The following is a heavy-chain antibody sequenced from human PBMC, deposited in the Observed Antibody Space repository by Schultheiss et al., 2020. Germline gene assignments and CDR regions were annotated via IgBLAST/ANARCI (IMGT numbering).Heavy chain of an antibody. D-gene: IGHD4-17*01. V-gene: IGHV3-48*04. Sequence: ETLSLTCTVSGGSISSSSYYWGWVRQAPGKGLEWVSYISSSSSTIYYADSVKGRFTISRDNAKNTLYLQMNSLRAEDTAVYYCARDLGVTTETTGVGGYWGQGTLVNVYS. CDR1: GGSISSSSYY. CDR3: ARDLGVTTETTGVGGY. CDR2: ISSSSSTI. J-gene: IGHJ4*02.